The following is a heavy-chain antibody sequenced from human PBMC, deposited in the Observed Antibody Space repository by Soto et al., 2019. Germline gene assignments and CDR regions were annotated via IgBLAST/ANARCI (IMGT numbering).Heavy chain of an antibody. CDR2: ISDIGGTT. V-gene: IGHV3-23*01. CDR1: GFTFSSYA. J-gene: IGHJ4*02. D-gene: IGHD3-9*01. CDR3: AKATQYYDILTGYYSGRPGPFDY. Sequence: PGGSLRLSCAASGFTFSSYAMSWVRQAPGKGLEWVSAISDIGGTTYYAASVKGRFTISRDNSKNTLFLQMNSLRAEDTAVYYCAKATQYYDILTGYYSGRPGPFDYWGQGTLVTVSS.